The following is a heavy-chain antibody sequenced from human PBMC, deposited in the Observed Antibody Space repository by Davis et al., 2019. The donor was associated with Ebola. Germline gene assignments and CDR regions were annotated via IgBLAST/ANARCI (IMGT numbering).Heavy chain of an antibody. Sequence: GESLKISCAASGFTFIRYGMHWVRQPPGKGLEWVVVIWYDGSKKYYADSVKGRFTISRDNSKNNLYLQMNSLRAEDTAVYYCARDAHDYDAFDIWGQGTMVTVSS. D-gene: IGHD5-12*01. CDR2: IWYDGSKK. J-gene: IGHJ3*02. CDR3: ARDAHDYDAFDI. V-gene: IGHV3-33*01. CDR1: GFTFIRYG.